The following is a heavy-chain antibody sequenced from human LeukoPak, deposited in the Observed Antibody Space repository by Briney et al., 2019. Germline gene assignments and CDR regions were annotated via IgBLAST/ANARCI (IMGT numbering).Heavy chain of an antibody. V-gene: IGHV1-69*05. J-gene: IGHJ4*02. Sequence: SVKVSCKASGGTFSSYAISWVRQAPGQGLEWMGRIIPIFGTANYAQKFQGRVTITTDESTSTAYMELSSLRSEDTAVYYCARDRTSGWYPYYFDYWGQGTLVTVSS. CDR3: ARDRTSGWYPYYFDY. D-gene: IGHD6-19*01. CDR2: IIPIFGTA. CDR1: GGTFSSYA.